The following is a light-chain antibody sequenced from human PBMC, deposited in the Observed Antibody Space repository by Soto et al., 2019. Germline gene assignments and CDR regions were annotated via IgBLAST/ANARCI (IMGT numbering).Light chain of an antibody. CDR3: VLYMGSGISV. V-gene: IGLV8-61*01. CDR1: SGSVSTSYY. J-gene: IGLJ2*01. Sequence: QTVVTQEPSFSVSPGGTVTLTCGLSSGSVSTSYYPSWYQQTPGQAPRTLIYSTNTRSSGVPDRFSGSILRNKAALTITGAKADDESDYYCVLYMGSGISVFGGGTKLTVL. CDR2: STN.